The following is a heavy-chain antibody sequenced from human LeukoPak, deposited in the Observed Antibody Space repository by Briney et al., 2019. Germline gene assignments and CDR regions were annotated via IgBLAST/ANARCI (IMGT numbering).Heavy chain of an antibody. CDR1: GGSISSYY. V-gene: IGHV4-59*01. J-gene: IGHJ4*02. D-gene: IGHD5-12*01. CDR2: IYYSGST. Sequence: SETLSLTCTVPGGSISSYYWSWIRQPPGKGLERIGYIYYSGSTNYNPSLKSRVTISVDTSKNQFSLKLSSVTAADTAVYYCARGGMVAIDYWGQGTLVTVSS. CDR3: ARGGMVAIDY.